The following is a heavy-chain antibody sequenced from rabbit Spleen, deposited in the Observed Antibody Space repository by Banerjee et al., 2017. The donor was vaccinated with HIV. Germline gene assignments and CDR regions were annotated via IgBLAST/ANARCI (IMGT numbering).Heavy chain of an antibody. CDR2: INAVTGKA. CDR1: GFSFSSSYY. CDR3: ARDAGTSFSTYGMDL. J-gene: IGHJ6*01. V-gene: IGHV1S45*01. D-gene: IGHD8-1*01. Sequence: EQLVESGGGLVQPEGSLTLTCTASGFSFSSSYYMCWIRQAPGKGLEWIACINAVTGKAVYASWAKGRFTFSKTSSTTVTLQMTSLTAADTATYFCARDAGTSFSTYGMDLWGPGTLVTVS.